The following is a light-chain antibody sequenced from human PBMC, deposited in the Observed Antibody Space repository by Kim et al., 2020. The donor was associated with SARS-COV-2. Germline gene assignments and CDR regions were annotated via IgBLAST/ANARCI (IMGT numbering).Light chain of an antibody. J-gene: IGLJ3*02. CDR1: KLGNKY. CDR2: QDT. CDR3: QAWDSGTGV. Sequence: SYELTQPPSVSVSPGQTASITCSGDKLGNKYVCWYKQKPGQSPVLVIFQDTKRPSGIPERFSGSNSGNTATLTISGTQAMDEADYYRQAWDSGTGVFGGGTQLTVL. V-gene: IGLV3-1*01.